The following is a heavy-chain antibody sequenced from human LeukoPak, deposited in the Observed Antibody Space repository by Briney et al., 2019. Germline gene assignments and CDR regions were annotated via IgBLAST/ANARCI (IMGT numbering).Heavy chain of an antibody. D-gene: IGHD6-13*01. CDR2: ISGSGIST. CDR3: AKSPGRLAASDMDV. CDR1: GFTFSSYA. V-gene: IGHV3-23*01. Sequence: GGSLRLSCAASGFTFSSYAMTWVRQAPGEGLEWVSEISGSGISTNYVDSVKGRFTISRDNSKNTLYLQMNSLRAEDTAVYYCAKSPGRLAASDMDVWGKGTTVTVSS. J-gene: IGHJ6*03.